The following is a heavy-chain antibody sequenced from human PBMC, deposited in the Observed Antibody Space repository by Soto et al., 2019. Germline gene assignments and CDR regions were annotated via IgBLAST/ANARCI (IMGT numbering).Heavy chain of an antibody. CDR3: TRLRYSGYDYYYYGMDV. Sequence: VGSLRLSCAASGFTFSGSAMHWVRQASGKGLEWVGRIRSKANSYATAYAASVKGRFTISRDDSKNTAYLQMNSLKTEDTAVYYCTRLRYSGYDYYYYGMDVWGQGTTVTVSS. CDR1: GFTFSGSA. D-gene: IGHD5-12*01. CDR2: IRSKANSYAT. J-gene: IGHJ6*02. V-gene: IGHV3-73*01.